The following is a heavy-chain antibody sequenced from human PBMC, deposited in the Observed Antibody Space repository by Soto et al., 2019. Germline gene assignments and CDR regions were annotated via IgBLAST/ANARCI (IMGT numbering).Heavy chain of an antibody. D-gene: IGHD2-15*01. CDR1: GFTVSSNY. V-gene: IGHV3-66*01. J-gene: IGHJ3*02. CDR3: ARDPGEYCSGGSCSNDAFDI. CDR2: IYSGGST. Sequence: EVQLVESGGGLVQPGGSLRLSCAASGFTVSSNYMSWVRQAPGKGLEWVSVIYSGGSTYYADSVKGRFTISRDNSKNTLYLQMNSLRAEDTAVYYCARDPGEYCSGGSCSNDAFDIWGQGTMVTVSS.